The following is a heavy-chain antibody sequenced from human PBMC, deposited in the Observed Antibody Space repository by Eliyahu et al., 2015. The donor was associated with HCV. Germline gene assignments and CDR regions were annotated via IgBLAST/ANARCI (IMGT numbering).Heavy chain of an antibody. CDR2: ISSNGGST. CDR3: VKDFTNSSGVGTGYFDY. Sequence: EVQLVESGGGLVQPGGSLRLSCSASGFTFXSYAMPWVRQAPGKGLEYVSAISSNGGSTYYADSVKGRFTISRDNSKNTLYLQMSSLRAEDTAVYYCVKDFTNSSGVGTGYFDYWGQGTLVTVSS. CDR1: GFTFXSYA. V-gene: IGHV3-64D*06. J-gene: IGHJ4*02. D-gene: IGHD6-25*01.